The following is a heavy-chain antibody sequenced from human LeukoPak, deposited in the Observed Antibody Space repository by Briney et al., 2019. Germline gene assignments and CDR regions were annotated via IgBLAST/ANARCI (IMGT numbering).Heavy chain of an antibody. CDR1: GYTFTGCY. CDR2: INPNSGGT. CDR3: ARGGYSSSWRNWFDP. D-gene: IGHD6-13*01. J-gene: IGHJ5*02. Sequence: ASVKVSCKASGYTFTGCYMHWLRQAPGQGLEWMGWINPNSGGTNYAQKFQGRVTMTRDTSISTAYMELSRLRSDDTAVYYCARGGYSSSWRNWFDPWGQGTLVTVSS. V-gene: IGHV1-2*02.